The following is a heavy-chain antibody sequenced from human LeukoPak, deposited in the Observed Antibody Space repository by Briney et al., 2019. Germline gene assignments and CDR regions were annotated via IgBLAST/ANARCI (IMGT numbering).Heavy chain of an antibody. J-gene: IGHJ4*02. Sequence: RGESLKISCKGSGYSFTNYWIGWVRQMPGKGLEGMGIIYPGDSDTRYSPSFQGQVTISADKSISAACLQWSSLKASDTAMYYCASPLQGIVGATGFDYWGQGTLVTVSS. CDR2: IYPGDSDT. V-gene: IGHV5-51*01. CDR1: GYSFTNYW. D-gene: IGHD1-26*01. CDR3: ASPLQGIVGATGFDY.